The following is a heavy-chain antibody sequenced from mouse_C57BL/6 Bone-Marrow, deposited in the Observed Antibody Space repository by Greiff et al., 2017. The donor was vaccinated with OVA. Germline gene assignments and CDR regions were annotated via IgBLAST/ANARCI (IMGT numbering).Heavy chain of an antibody. CDR3: ARWLPSYYDAMDY. V-gene: IGHV5-17*01. CDR1: GFTFSDYG. Sequence: EVQGVESGGGLVKPGGSLKLSCAASGFTFSDYGMHWVRQAPETGLEWVAYISSGSSTIYYADTVKGRFTISRDNAKNTLFLQMNRLRSGDTAMYNCARWLPSYYDAMDYWGQGTSVTVSS. CDR2: ISSGSSTI. D-gene: IGHD2-2*01. J-gene: IGHJ4*01.